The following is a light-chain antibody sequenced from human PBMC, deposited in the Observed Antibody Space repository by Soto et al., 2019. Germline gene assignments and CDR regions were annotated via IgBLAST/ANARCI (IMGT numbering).Light chain of an antibody. V-gene: IGKV1-17*01. Sequence: DIQMTQSPSSLCASVVEMVSSTCRASQGIRNDLGWYQQKPGKAPKRLIYGSSSLQSGVPSRFSGSGSGTEFILTISSLQPEDSATYYCLQHHSFPRTFGQGTKVDI. CDR3: LQHHSFPRT. CDR2: GSS. J-gene: IGKJ1*01. CDR1: QGIRND.